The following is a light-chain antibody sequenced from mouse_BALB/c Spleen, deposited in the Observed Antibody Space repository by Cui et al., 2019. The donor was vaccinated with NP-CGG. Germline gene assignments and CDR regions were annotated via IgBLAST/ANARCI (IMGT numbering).Light chain of an antibody. Sequence: QAVVTQDSALTTSPGETVTLTCRSSTEAVTTSNYANWVQEKPDHLFTGLIGGTNNRAPGVPARFSGSLIGDKAALTITGAQTDDETIYFCALWYSNHWVFGGGTKLTVL. J-gene: IGLJ1*01. CDR1: TEAVTTSNY. V-gene: IGLV1*01. CDR2: GTN. CDR3: ALWYSNHWV.